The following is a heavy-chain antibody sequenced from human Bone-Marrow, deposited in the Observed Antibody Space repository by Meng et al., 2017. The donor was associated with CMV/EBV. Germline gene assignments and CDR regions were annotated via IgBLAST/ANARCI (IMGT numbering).Heavy chain of an antibody. J-gene: IGHJ4*02. V-gene: IGHV1-2*02. CDR3: ARGHSSSWPGGY. Sequence: ASVKVSCKASGYTFTGYYMHWVRQAPGQGLEWMGWINPNSGGTNYAQKFQGRVTMTRDTSISTAYMELSRLRSNDTAVYYCARGHSSSWPGGYWGQGTLVTVSS. CDR2: INPNSGGT. D-gene: IGHD6-13*01. CDR1: GYTFTGYY.